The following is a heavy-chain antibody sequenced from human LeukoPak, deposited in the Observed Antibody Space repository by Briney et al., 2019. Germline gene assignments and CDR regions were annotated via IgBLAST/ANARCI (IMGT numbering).Heavy chain of an antibody. CDR2: IKQGGSEK. J-gene: IGHJ6*02. CDR1: GFTFSSYW. V-gene: IGHV3-7*01. CDR3: ARDRVYDSSGYYYGSAPRFDYGMDV. D-gene: IGHD3-22*01. Sequence: GGSLRLSCAASGFTFSSYWMSWVRQAPGKGLEWVANIKQGGSEKYYVDSVKGRFTISRDNAKNSLYLQMNSLGAEDTAVYYCARDRVYDSSGYYYGSAPRFDYGMDVWGQGTTVTVSS.